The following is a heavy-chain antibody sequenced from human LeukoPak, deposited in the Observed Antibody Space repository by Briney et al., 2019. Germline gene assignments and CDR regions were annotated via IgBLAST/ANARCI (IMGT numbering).Heavy chain of an antibody. V-gene: IGHV4-34*01. CDR3: ARSIAGTRSKFDY. J-gene: IGHJ4*02. CDR2: INHSGST. D-gene: IGHD1/OR15-1a*01. CDR1: GGSFSGSY. Sequence: SETLSLTCAVYGGSFSGSYWSWIRQPPGKGLEWIGEINHSGSTNYNPSLKSRVTISVDTSKNQFSLKLSSVTAADTAVYYCARSIAGTRSKFDYWGQGTLVTVSS.